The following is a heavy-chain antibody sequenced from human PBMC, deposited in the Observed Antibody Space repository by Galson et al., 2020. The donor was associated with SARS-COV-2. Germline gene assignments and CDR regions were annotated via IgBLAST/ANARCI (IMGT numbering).Heavy chain of an antibody. CDR2: ISYDGRKT. CDR3: ARQLGGATIDFHVYGMDV. D-gene: IGHD5-12*01. J-gene: IGHJ6*02. V-gene: IGHV3-30*04. CDR1: GFTFSDYA. Sequence: GESLKISCAAAGFTFSDYAMHWVRQAPGKGLEWVSVISYDGRKTAYADSVKGRFTMSRDNSKNTMFLLLNSLRGEDTAVYYCARQLGGATIDFHVYGMDVWGQGTTVTVSS.